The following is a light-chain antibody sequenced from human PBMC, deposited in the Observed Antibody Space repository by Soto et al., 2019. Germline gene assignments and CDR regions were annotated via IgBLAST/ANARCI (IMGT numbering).Light chain of an antibody. CDR2: WAS. CDR1: QSILYSPNNKNY. J-gene: IGKJ1*01. CDR3: KQYYDVPKK. V-gene: IGKV4-1*01. Sequence: DIVMTQSPDSMAVSLGERATINCKSSQSILYSPNNKNYLAWYQQKPGQPPKLLISWASTLESGVPDRVSGGGSGTDCAVAISNMEDEDVEVYYCKQYYDVPKKFGQGTEGDMK.